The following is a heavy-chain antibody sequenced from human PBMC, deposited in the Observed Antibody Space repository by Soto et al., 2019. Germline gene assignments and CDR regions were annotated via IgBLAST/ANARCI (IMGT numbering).Heavy chain of an antibody. Sequence: GGSLILSCAASGFTFSSYSMSWVRQAPGKGLEWVSAISGSGGSTYYADSVKGRFTISRDNSKNTLYLQMNSLRAEDTAVYYCAKDLWSASTNYFDYWGQGTLVTVSS. D-gene: IGHD2-2*01. CDR1: GFTFSSYS. J-gene: IGHJ4*02. CDR2: ISGSGGST. V-gene: IGHV3-23*01. CDR3: AKDLWSASTNYFDY.